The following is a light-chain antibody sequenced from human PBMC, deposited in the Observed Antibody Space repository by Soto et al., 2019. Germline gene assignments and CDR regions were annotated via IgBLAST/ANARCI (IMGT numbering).Light chain of an antibody. CDR1: QSVSGW. Sequence: DIPMTQSPSTMSESAGDTFTVTCRASQSVSGWLAWYQQKPGEAPKLLIDEASALPRGVPSRCSGSGSGTKFTLTSASLQPDDFATYYCQQYETFSGTFGPGTKVEI. CDR2: EAS. J-gene: IGKJ1*01. V-gene: IGKV1-5*01. CDR3: QQYETFSGT.